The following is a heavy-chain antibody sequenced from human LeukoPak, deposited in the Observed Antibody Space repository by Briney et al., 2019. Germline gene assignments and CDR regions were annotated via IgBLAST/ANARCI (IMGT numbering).Heavy chain of an antibody. J-gene: IGHJ4*02. D-gene: IGHD2-15*01. CDR2: ISSSSSYI. Sequence: GGSLRLSCAASGFTFSSYAMSWVRQAPGKGLEWVSSISSSSSYIYYADSVKGRFTISRDNAKNSLYLQMNSLRAEDTAVYYCAGDDCSGGSCPPFDYWGQGTLVTVSS. V-gene: IGHV3-21*01. CDR1: GFTFSSYA. CDR3: AGDDCSGGSCPPFDY.